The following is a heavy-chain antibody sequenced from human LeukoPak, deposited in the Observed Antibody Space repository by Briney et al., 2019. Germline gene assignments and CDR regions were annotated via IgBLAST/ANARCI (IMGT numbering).Heavy chain of an antibody. Sequence: PGGSLRLSCAASGFSFTTYSMNWVRQAPGKGLEWVSSISRSSTYISYADSVKGRFTISRDNAKNSLYLQMNSLRAEDTAVYYCARDLPTGTYRAYFDNWGQGTLVTVSS. D-gene: IGHD1-26*01. CDR1: GFSFTTYS. V-gene: IGHV3-21*01. CDR2: ISRSSTYI. J-gene: IGHJ4*02. CDR3: ARDLPTGTYRAYFDN.